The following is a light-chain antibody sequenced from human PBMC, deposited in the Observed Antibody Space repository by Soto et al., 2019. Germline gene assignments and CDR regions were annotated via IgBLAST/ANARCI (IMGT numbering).Light chain of an antibody. J-gene: IGKJ1*01. CDR1: QSIIRS. CDR2: EAS. CDR3: QQYRDWRT. V-gene: IGKV3-15*01. Sequence: EIVMTQSPATLSVSPGERATLSCRTSQSIIRSLAWYQQKPGQAPRLLIYEASTRATGIPPRFRGSGSGTEFTLTISSLQSEDSAVYYCQQYRDWRTLGQGTKVEIK.